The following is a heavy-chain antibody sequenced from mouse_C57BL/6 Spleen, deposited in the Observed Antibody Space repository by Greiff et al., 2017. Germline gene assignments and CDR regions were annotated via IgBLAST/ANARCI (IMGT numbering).Heavy chain of an antibody. CDR2: IDPENGDT. CDR3: TSLITTLVARAY. D-gene: IGHD1-1*01. Sequence: EVQLQQSGAELVRPGASVKLSCTASGFNIKEDYMHWVKQRPEQGLEWIGWIDPENGDTEYASKFQGKATITADTSSNTAYLQLSSLTSEGTAVYYCTSLITTLVARAYWGQGTLVTVSA. J-gene: IGHJ3*01. V-gene: IGHV14-4*01. CDR1: GFNIKEDY.